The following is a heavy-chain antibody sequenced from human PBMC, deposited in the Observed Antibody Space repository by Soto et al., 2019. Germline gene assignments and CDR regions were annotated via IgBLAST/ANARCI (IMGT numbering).Heavy chain of an antibody. Sequence: QVHLVQSGAEVKKPGASVKVSCKTSGYTFSNFGISWVRQAPGQGFEWLGWISGYNGNSKYAQKFQDRVTMTTDTSRSTGYLERRRLNSDDSALYYCASYSGDARNHGGQGPLATVSS. V-gene: IGHV1-18*01. CDR3: ASYSGDARNH. CDR1: GYTFSNFG. CDR2: ISGYNGNS. J-gene: IGHJ4*02. D-gene: IGHD2-21*01.